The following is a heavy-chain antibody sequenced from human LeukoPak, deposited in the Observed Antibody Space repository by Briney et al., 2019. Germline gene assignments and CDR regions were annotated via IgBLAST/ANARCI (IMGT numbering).Heavy chain of an antibody. V-gene: IGHV3-21*05. Sequence: GGSLRLSCEASGFAFGAYSMNWVRQAAGKGLEWVSYISSGSDVIHYADSVKGRFTISRDKSKNTLYLQMNSLRAEDTAVYYCARDLGPSGSSTSCGYWGQGTLVTVSS. CDR3: ARDLGPSGSSTSCGY. J-gene: IGHJ4*02. D-gene: IGHD1-26*01. CDR1: GFAFGAYS. CDR2: ISSGSDVI.